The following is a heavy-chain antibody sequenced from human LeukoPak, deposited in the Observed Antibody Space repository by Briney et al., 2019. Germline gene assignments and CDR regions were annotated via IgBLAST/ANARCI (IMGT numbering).Heavy chain of an antibody. J-gene: IGHJ4*02. V-gene: IGHV3-48*01. CDR1: GFTFSSYS. CDR2: ISSSSSTI. Sequence: GGSLRLSCAASGFTFSSYSMNWVRQAPGKGLEWVSYISSSSSTIYYADSVKGRFTISRDNAKNSLYLQMNSLRAEDTAVYYCAREDCNSTSCYNADYWGQGTLVTVSS. D-gene: IGHD2-2*02. CDR3: AREDCNSTSCYNADY.